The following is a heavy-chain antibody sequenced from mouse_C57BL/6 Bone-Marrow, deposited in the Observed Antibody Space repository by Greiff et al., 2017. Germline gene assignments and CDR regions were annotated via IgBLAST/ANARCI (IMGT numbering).Heavy chain of an antibody. J-gene: IGHJ4*01. CDR1: GYTFTSYW. Sequence: QVQLKQSGAELVKPGASVKLSCKASGYTFTSYWMHWVKQRPGQGLEWIGMIHPNSGSTNYNEKFKSKATLTVDKSSSTAYMQLSSLTSEDSAVYYCAREAGSYAMDYWGQGTSVTVSS. CDR3: AREAGSYAMDY. CDR2: IHPNSGST. V-gene: IGHV1-64*01. D-gene: IGHD3-1*01.